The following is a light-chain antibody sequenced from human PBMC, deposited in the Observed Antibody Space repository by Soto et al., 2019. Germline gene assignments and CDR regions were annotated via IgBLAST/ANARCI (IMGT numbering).Light chain of an antibody. CDR1: SSDVWSYNL. V-gene: IGLV2-23*01. J-gene: IGLJ1*01. Sequence: QSALTQPASVSGSPGQSITISCTGTSSDVWSYNLVSWYQQHPGKAPKLMIYEGSKRPSGVSNRFSGSKSGNTASLTISGLQAEDEADYYCCSYAGSKGNVFGTGTKLTVL. CDR2: EGS. CDR3: CSYAGSKGNV.